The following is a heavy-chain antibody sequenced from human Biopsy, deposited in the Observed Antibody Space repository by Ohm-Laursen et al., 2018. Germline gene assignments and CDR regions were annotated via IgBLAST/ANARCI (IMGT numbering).Heavy chain of an antibody. J-gene: IGHJ4*02. V-gene: IGHV4-59*08. CDR2: IYYTGST. CDR3: ARHGSQGYCTGGSCVDY. D-gene: IGHD2-15*01. CDR1: RDSISNYY. Sequence: GTLSLTCTVSRDSISNYYWTWIRQSPGKGLEWIGYIYYTGSTNYNPSVKSRVTISVDTSTNQFSLKLSSATAADTAVFYCARHGSQGYCTGGSCVDYWGQGALVTVSS.